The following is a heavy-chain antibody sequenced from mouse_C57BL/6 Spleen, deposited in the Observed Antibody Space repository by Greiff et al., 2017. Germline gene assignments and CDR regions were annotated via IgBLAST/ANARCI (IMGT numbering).Heavy chain of an antibody. D-gene: IGHD2-10*02. J-gene: IGHJ2*01. CDR3: ARDSISPYYFDY. Sequence: QVQLQQPGAELVKPGASVKLSCKASGYTFTSYWMDWVKQRPGRGLEWIGRIDPNSGGTKYNEKFKSKATLTVDKPSTTAYMELSSLTSEDSAVYYCARDSISPYYFDYWGQGTTLTVSS. CDR2: IDPNSGGT. CDR1: GYTFTSYW. V-gene: IGHV1-72*01.